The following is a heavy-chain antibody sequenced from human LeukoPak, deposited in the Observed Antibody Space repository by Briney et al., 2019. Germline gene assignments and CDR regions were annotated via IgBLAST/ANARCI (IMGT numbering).Heavy chain of an antibody. V-gene: IGHV4-34*01. CDR2: INHSGST. CDR3: ARSNPGVSFDY. J-gene: IGHJ4*02. Sequence: PSETLSLTCAVYGGSFSGYYWSWIRQPPGKGLEWIGEINHSGSTNYNPSLKSRVTISVDTSKNQFSLKLSSVTAADTAVYYCARSNPGVSFDYWGQGTLVTVSS. D-gene: IGHD2-8*01. CDR1: GGSFSGYY.